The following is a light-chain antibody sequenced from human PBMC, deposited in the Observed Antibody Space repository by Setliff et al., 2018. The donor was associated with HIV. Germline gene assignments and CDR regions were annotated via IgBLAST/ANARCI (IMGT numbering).Light chain of an antibody. J-gene: IGLJ1*01. CDR3: SSYTSSSTLYV. V-gene: IGLV2-14*03. CDR1: SSDVGGYNY. Sequence: ALPQPASVSGSPGQSITISCTGTSSDVGGYNYVSWYQQHPGKAPKLMIYDVSNRPSGVSNRFSGSKSGNTASLTISGLQAEDEADYYCSSYTSSSTLYVFGTGTKVTVL. CDR2: DVS.